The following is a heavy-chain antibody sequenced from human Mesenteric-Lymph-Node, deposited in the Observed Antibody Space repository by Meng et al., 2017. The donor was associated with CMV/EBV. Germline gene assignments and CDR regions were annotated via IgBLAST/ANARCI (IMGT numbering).Heavy chain of an antibody. CDR3: ARGEDFDS. J-gene: IGHJ4*02. Sequence: GGSLRLSCAASGFTFSNYWMHWVRQAAGKGLVWVSRVNIDGSRTTYADSVKGRFTMSRDNAKNTLYLQMNSLRAEDTAVYYCARGEDFDSWGQGTLVTVSS. CDR2: VNIDGSRT. D-gene: IGHD3-16*01. CDR1: GFTFSNYW. V-gene: IGHV3-74*01.